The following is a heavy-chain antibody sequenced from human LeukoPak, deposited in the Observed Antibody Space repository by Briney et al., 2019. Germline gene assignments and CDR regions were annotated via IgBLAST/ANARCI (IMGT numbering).Heavy chain of an antibody. D-gene: IGHD1-26*01. J-gene: IGHJ4*02. CDR1: GYTFTGYY. Sequence: ASVTVSCKASGYTFTGYYMHWVRQAPGQGLEWMGWINPNSGGTNYAQKFQGRVTMTRDTSISTAYMELSRLRSDDTAVYYCARVRGVRGGSYFLYYWGQGTLVTVSS. CDR2: INPNSGGT. CDR3: ARVRGVRGGSYFLYY. V-gene: IGHV1-2*02.